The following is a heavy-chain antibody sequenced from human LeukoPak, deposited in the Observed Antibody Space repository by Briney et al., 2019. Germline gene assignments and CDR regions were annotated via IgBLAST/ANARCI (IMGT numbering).Heavy chain of an antibody. V-gene: IGHV4-59*01. J-gene: IGHJ6*03. CDR3: ASSSYSSGWYGPGYYYYMDV. CDR1: GGSISSYY. CDR2: IYYSGST. Sequence: ENLSLTCTVSGGSISSYYWSWIRQPPGKGLEWIGYIYYSGSTNYNPSLKSRVTISVDTSKNQFSLKLSSVTAADTAVYYCASSSYSSGWYGPGYYYYMDVWGKGTTVTVSS. D-gene: IGHD6-19*01.